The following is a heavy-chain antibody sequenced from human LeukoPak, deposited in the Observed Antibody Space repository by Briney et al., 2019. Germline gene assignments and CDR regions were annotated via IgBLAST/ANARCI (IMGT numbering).Heavy chain of an antibody. CDR1: GYTFTSYG. CDR2: ISGYNGNT. V-gene: IGHV1-18*01. Sequence: ASVKVSCKASGYTFTSYGISWVRQAPGQGLEWMGWISGYNGNTNYAQKLQGRVTMTTDTSTSTAYMELRSLRSDDAAVYYCARDLKRGYSSGRYSWGTGSSNDYWGQGTLVTVSS. J-gene: IGHJ4*02. D-gene: IGHD6-19*01. CDR3: ARDLKRGYSSGRYSWGTGSSNDY.